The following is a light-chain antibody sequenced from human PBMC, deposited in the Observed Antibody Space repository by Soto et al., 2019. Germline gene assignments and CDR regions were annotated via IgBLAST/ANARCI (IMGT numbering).Light chain of an antibody. V-gene: IGKV1-6*01. J-gene: IGKJ3*01. CDR1: QDIRNH. CDR2: AAS. Sequence: AIQMTQSPASLSASVGDRVTITCRASQDIRNHLAWYQQKPGKAPKLMIYAASTLQSGVPSRFSGSGFGTDFTLSIRTLQPEDFATYYCLQAHNYLTFCPGTKLGF. CDR3: LQAHNYLT.